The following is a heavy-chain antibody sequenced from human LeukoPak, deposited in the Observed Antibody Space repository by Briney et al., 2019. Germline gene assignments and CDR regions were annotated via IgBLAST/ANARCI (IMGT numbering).Heavy chain of an antibody. V-gene: IGHV3-30*18. Sequence: GRSLRLSCAASGFTFSIYGIHWVRQAPGQGLEWVAVISYDGSDKYYADSVKGRFTISRVNSKNTLYPQMNSLRPEDTAVYYCAKDGRGGLYLDYWGQGTLVTVSS. J-gene: IGHJ4*02. CDR3: AKDGRGGLYLDY. CDR1: GFTFSIYG. D-gene: IGHD1-1*01. CDR2: ISYDGSDK.